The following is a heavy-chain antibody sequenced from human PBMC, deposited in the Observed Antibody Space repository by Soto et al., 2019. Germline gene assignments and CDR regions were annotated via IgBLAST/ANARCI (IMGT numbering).Heavy chain of an antibody. V-gene: IGHV3-23*01. CDR2: ISGSGGST. Sequence: EVQLLESGGGLVQPGGSLRLSCAASGFTFSSYAMSWVRQAPGKGLEWVSAISGSGGSTYYADSVKGRFTISRDNSKNTLYLQMNSLRDEDTAGYYCAKDFSYGDPLFDYWGQGTLVTVSS. CDR3: AKDFSYGDPLFDY. J-gene: IGHJ4*02. CDR1: GFTFSSYA. D-gene: IGHD4-17*01.